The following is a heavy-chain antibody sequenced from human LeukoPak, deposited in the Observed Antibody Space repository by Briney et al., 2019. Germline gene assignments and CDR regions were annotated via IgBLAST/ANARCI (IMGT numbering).Heavy chain of an antibody. CDR1: GFTFTSYS. Sequence: PGGSLRLSCAASGFTFTSYSMNWVRQAPGKGLEWVSSISSSSGYIYYADSVKGRFTISRDNAKNSLYLQMNSLRAEDTAVYYCARDYYGDYLFDYWGQGTLVTVSS. CDR3: ARDYYGDYLFDY. J-gene: IGHJ4*02. CDR2: ISSSSGYI. D-gene: IGHD4-17*01. V-gene: IGHV3-21*01.